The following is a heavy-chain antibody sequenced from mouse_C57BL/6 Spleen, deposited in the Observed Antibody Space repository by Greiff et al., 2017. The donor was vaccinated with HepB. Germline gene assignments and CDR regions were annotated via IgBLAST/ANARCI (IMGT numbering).Heavy chain of an antibody. V-gene: IGHV1-82*01. Sequence: QVQLKESGPELVKPGASVKISCKASGYAFSSSWMNWVKQRPGKGLEWIGRIYPGDGDTNYNGKFKGKATLTADKSSSTAYMQLSSLTSEDSAVYFCALYYYGSSRYYAMDYWGQGTSVTVSS. CDR3: ALYYYGSSRYYAMDY. CDR1: GYAFSSSW. J-gene: IGHJ4*01. CDR2: IYPGDGDT. D-gene: IGHD1-1*01.